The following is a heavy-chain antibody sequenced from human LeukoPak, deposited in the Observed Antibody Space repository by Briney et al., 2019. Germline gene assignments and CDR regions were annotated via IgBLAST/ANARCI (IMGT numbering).Heavy chain of an antibody. CDR1: GYTFTSYG. J-gene: IGHJ3*02. Sequence: ASVKVSCKASGYTFTSYGISWVRQAPGQGLEWMGWISVYNGNTNYAQKLQGSVTMTTDTSTSTAYMELRSLRSDDTAVYYCARVKLYYDILTGYYHADAFDIWGQGTMVTVSS. CDR2: ISVYNGNT. CDR3: ARVKLYYDILTGYYHADAFDI. V-gene: IGHV1-18*01. D-gene: IGHD3-9*01.